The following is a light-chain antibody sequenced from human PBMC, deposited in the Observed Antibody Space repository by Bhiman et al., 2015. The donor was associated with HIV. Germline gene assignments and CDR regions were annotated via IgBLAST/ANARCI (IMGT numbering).Light chain of an antibody. Sequence: QSALTQPASVSGSPGQSITISCTGTSSDLGAYTYVSWYQQHPGKAPKLMICDVNKRPSGVSDRFSGSKSGNTASLTISGLQAEDEADYYCSSYTSSGVFGGGTKLTVL. CDR2: DVN. CDR1: SSDLGAYTY. CDR3: SSYTSSGV. J-gene: IGLJ2*01. V-gene: IGLV2-14*03.